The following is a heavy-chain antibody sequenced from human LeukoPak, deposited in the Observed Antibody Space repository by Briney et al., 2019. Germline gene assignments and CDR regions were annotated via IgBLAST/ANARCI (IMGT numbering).Heavy chain of an antibody. CDR2: IYSGGST. J-gene: IGHJ3*02. D-gene: IGHD7-27*01. V-gene: IGHV3-53*01. Sequence: GRSLRLSCAASGFTVSSNYMSWVGQAPGKGLDWVSVIYSGGSTYYADSVNGRFTISRDNSKNTLYLQMNTLRAEATAVYSCARAGDGAFDIWGQGTMVTVSS. CDR1: GFTVSSNY. CDR3: ARAGDGAFDI.